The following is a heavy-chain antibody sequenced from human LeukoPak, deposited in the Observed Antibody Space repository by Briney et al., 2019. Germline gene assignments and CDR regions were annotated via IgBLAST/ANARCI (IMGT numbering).Heavy chain of an antibody. Sequence: PSETLSLTCAVYGGSFSGYYWSWIRQPPEKGLEWIGEINHSGSTNYNPSLKSRVTISVDTSKNQFSLKLSSVTAADTAVYYCARGLKNYYDSSGYLAFDIWGQGTMVIVSS. J-gene: IGHJ3*02. CDR3: ARGLKNYYDSSGYLAFDI. CDR2: INHSGST. D-gene: IGHD3-22*01. V-gene: IGHV4-34*01. CDR1: GGSFSGYY.